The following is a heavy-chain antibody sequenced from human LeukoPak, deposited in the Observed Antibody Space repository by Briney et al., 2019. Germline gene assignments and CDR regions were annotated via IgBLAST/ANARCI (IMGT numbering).Heavy chain of an antibody. Sequence: SETLSLTCIVSGGSISSSSHYWGWIRQPPGKGLEGMGSIYDSGTTYHNPSLKSRVTISVDTSKNQFSLKLNSLTAADTAVYYCARHAGGSSWYYWFDSWGQGTLVTVSP. CDR2: IYDSGTT. CDR1: GGSISSSSHY. J-gene: IGHJ5*01. CDR3: ARHAGGSSWYYWFDS. V-gene: IGHV4-39*01. D-gene: IGHD6-13*01.